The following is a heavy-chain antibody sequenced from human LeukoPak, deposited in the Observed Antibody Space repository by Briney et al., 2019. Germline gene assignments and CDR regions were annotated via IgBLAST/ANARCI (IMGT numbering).Heavy chain of an antibody. J-gene: IGHJ3*02. Sequence: SQTLSLTCSVSGVSVSDGRYYWTWIRQHPGMGLEWIGYKYYSGSAKYNPSLKSRLTISVDTSKNQFSLQLSSVTAADTATYYCATPYCSSISCLDVFNMWGQGTRVTVSS. CDR3: ATPYCSSISCLDVFNM. D-gene: IGHD2-2*01. CDR1: GVSVSDGRYY. V-gene: IGHV4-31*03. CDR2: KYYSGSA.